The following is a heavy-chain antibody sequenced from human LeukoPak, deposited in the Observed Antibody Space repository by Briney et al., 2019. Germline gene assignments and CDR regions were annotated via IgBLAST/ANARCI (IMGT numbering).Heavy chain of an antibody. CDR2: INPGNGDT. CDR1: GCTFTNYA. CDR3: ARERWHCRVNCYSVYFYALDV. Sequence: ASVKVSCKCSGCTFTNYAVHWVRQAPGQRLEWLGWINPGNGDTKYSQNFQGRVTVTSDTSAATAYVELNSLTSEDTAVYYCARERWHCRVNCYSVYFYALDVWGQGTTVTVSS. V-gene: IGHV1-3*01. D-gene: IGHD2-15*01. J-gene: IGHJ6*02.